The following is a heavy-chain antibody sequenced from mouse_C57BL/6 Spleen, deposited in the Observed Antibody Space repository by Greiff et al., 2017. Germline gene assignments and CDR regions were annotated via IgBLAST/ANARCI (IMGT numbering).Heavy chain of an antibody. D-gene: IGHD2-5*01. V-gene: IGHV1-69*01. J-gene: IGHJ2*01. CDR1: GYTFPSYW. CDR3: ARTIYSNSFDY. Sequence: VQLQQPGAELVMPGASVKLSCKASGYTFPSYWMHWVKQRPGQGLEWIGEIDPSDSYTNYNQKFKGKSTLTVDKSSITAYLQLSSLTSEDSAVYYCARTIYSNSFDYWGQGTTLTVSS. CDR2: IDPSDSYT.